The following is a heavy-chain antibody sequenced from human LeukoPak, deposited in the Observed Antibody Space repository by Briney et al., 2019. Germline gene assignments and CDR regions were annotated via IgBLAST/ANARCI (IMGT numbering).Heavy chain of an antibody. Sequence: SVKVSCKASGGTFSSYAVSWVRQAPGQGLERMGGIIPIFGTANYAQKFQGRVTITADESTSTAYMELSSLRSEDTAVYYCARESCSGGSCYSDGFDIWGQGTMVTVSS. J-gene: IGHJ3*02. D-gene: IGHD2-15*01. V-gene: IGHV1-69*13. CDR2: IIPIFGTA. CDR1: GGTFSSYA. CDR3: ARESCSGGSCYSDGFDI.